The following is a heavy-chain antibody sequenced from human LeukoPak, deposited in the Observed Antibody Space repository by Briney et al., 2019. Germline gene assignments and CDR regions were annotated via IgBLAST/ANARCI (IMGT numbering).Heavy chain of an antibody. Sequence: ASVKVSCKASGYTFTSYGISWVRQAPGQGLEWMGWISAYNGNTNYAQKLQGRVTMTTDTSTSTAYMELRSLRSDDTTVYYCARGRGIAAAGHTLGYWGQGTLVTVSS. CDR3: ARGRGIAAAGHTLGY. CDR2: ISAYNGNT. V-gene: IGHV1-18*01. J-gene: IGHJ4*02. CDR1: GYTFTSYG. D-gene: IGHD6-13*01.